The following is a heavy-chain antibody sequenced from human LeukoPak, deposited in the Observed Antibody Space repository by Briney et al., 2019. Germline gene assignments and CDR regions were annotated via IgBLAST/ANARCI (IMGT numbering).Heavy chain of an antibody. CDR2: ISAYNGNT. J-gene: IGHJ4*02. CDR3: ARESYYYDSSGYHYFDY. D-gene: IGHD3-22*01. Sequence: GASVKVSCKASGYTFTSYGISWVRQAPGQGLEWMGWISAYNGNTNYAQKLQGRVTMTTDTSTSTAYMELRSLRSDDTAVYYCARESYYYDSSGYHYFDYWGQGTLVTVPS. CDR1: GYTFTSYG. V-gene: IGHV1-18*01.